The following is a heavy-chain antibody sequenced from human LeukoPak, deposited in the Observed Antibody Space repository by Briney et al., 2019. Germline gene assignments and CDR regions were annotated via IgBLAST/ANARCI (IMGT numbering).Heavy chain of an antibody. Sequence: ASVKVSCKASGYTFTSYGISWVRQAPGQGLEWMGWISAYNGNTNYAQKLQGRVAMTTDTSTSTAYMELRSLRSDDTAVYYCARDLTHYHAFDIWGQRTMVTVSS. CDR1: GYTFTSYG. V-gene: IGHV1-18*01. CDR3: ARDLTHYHAFDI. D-gene: IGHD1-26*01. CDR2: ISAYNGNT. J-gene: IGHJ3*02.